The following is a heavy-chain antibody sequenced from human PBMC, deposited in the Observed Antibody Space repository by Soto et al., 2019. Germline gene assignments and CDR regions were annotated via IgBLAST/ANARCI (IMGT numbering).Heavy chain of an antibody. V-gene: IGHV1-69*13. J-gene: IGHJ3*02. CDR1: GGTFSSYA. Sequence: SVKVSCKASGGTFSSYAISWVRQAPGQGLEWMGGIIPIFGTANYAQKFQGRVTITADESTSTAYMELSSLRSEDTAVYYCARDYLSSSWYMSQKRDAFDIWGQGTMVTVSS. D-gene: IGHD6-13*01. CDR2: IIPIFGTA. CDR3: ARDYLSSSWYMSQKRDAFDI.